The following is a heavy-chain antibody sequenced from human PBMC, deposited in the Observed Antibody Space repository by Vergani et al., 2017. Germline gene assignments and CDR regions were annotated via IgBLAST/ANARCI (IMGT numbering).Heavy chain of an antibody. CDR2: ITPFNGET. J-gene: IGHJ3*02. D-gene: IGHD1-14*01. Sequence: QVQLVQSGAEVKKPGSSVKVSCKASGGTFSSYAISWVRQAPGQALEWMGWITPFNGETKYAQKFQDRVTITRDRSMSTAYMELSSLRSEDTAMYYCARWDPGLGSFDIWGQGAMITVST. CDR3: ARWDPGLGSFDI. V-gene: IGHV1-45*02. CDR1: GGTFSSYA.